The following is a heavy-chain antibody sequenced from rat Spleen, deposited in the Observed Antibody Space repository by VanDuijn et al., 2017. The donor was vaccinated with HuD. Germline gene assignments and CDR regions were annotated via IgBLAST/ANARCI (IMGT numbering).Heavy chain of an antibody. CDR2: IWSGGST. J-gene: IGHJ4*01. Sequence: QVQLKESGPGLVQPSQTLSLTCTVSGFSLISNSIHWVRQPPGKGLEWMGAIWSGGSTDYNSALKSRLSISRDTSKSQVFLKMNSLQTEDTAIYFCTIPYYDGSYYPAWGQGASVTVSS. CDR1: GFSLISNS. D-gene: IGHD1-12*02. CDR3: TIPYYDGSYYPA. V-gene: IGHV2-1*01.